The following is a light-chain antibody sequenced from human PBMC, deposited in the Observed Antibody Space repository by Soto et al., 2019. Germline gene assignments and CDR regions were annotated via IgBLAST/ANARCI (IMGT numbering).Light chain of an antibody. CDR1: QSLLYSDGRTY. CDR3: MQSIQLPIT. CDR2: EVS. J-gene: IGKJ4*01. V-gene: IGKV2D-29*01. Sequence: DVVLTQTPRSLSVTPGQPASISCKSSQSLLYSDGRTYVYWYLQKPGQPPQLLIHEVSNRFSVVPDRFSGSGSRTDFTLKISRVEAEDVGVYYCMQSIQLPITFGGGTNVEIK.